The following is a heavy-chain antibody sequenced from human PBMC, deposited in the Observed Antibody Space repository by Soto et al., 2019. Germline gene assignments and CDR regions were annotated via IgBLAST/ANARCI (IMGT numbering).Heavy chain of an antibody. J-gene: IGHJ5*01. CDR2: IRPDGSEK. D-gene: IGHD4-17*01. CDR1: GFTFRSYW. Sequence: EVQVVESGGGLVQPGGSLRVSCVGSGFTFRSYWMSWVRQAPGKGLDWVANIRPDGSEKYYVDSVKGRFTISRDNAKNSLYLQMSSLRAEDTAVYYCAREEGATVANNWFDSWGQGALVTVSS. V-gene: IGHV3-7*03. CDR3: AREEGATVANNWFDS.